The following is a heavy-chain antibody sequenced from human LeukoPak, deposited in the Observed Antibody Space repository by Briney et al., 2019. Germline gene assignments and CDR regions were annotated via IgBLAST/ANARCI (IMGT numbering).Heavy chain of an antibody. CDR2: INSGSA. CDR3: VRRNIRGYGSYDI. Sequence: PSETLSLTCHVSGASISTYYWSWIRRPPGRGLEWIGYINSGSANYIPSLKRRVTISVDTSKNQFSLRLKPVTATDTARYYCVRRNIRGYGSYDIWGQGIMVTVSS. V-gene: IGHV4-59*08. J-gene: IGHJ3*02. D-gene: IGHD3-22*01. CDR1: GASISTYY.